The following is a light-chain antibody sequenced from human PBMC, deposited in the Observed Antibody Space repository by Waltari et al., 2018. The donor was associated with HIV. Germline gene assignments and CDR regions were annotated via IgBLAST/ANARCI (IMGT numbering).Light chain of an antibody. Sequence: QSVLTQPPSASGTPGQSVTISCSGSSSNIEVNSVNWYQQLPGTAPKLLIYPNNQRPSRGPDRFSGSKSGTSASLAISGRQSEDEADYYCVVWDDSLNGPVFGGGTKLTVL. CDR1: SSNIEVNS. CDR3: VVWDDSLNGPV. CDR2: PNN. J-gene: IGLJ2*01. V-gene: IGLV1-44*01.